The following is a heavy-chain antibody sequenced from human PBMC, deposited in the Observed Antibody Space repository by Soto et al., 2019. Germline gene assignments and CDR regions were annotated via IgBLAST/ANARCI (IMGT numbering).Heavy chain of an antibody. V-gene: IGHV1-18*01. Sequence: ASVKVSCKASGYTFTIYGISWVRQAPGQGLEWMGWISAYNGNTNYAQKLQGRVTMTTDTSTSTAYMELRSLRSDDTAVYYCARADYDILTLYYYGMDVWGQGTTVTVSS. CDR3: ARADYDILTLYYYGMDV. J-gene: IGHJ6*02. D-gene: IGHD3-9*01. CDR2: ISAYNGNT. CDR1: GYTFTIYG.